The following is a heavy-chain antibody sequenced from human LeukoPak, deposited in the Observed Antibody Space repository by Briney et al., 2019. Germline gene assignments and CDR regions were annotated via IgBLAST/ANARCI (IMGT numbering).Heavy chain of an antibody. Sequence: GGSLRLSCAASGFTFSSYAIHWVRQAPGKGLEWVAVISYDGSNKYYADPVKGRFTISRDNSKNTLYLQMNSLRAEDTAVYYCARDQVPAANFDYWGQGTLVTVSS. D-gene: IGHD2-2*01. V-gene: IGHV3-30-3*01. CDR3: ARDQVPAANFDY. CDR2: ISYDGSNK. J-gene: IGHJ4*02. CDR1: GFTFSSYA.